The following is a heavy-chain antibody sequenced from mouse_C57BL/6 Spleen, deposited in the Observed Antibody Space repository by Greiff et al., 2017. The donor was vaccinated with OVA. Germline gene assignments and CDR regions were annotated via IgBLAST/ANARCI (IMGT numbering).Heavy chain of an antibody. CDR3: ARGYYDYDRDYFDY. J-gene: IGHJ2*01. CDR2: INPNDGTT. D-gene: IGHD2-4*01. V-gene: IGHV1-39*01. Sequence: EVKLMESGPELVKPGASVKISCKASGYSFTDYYMNWVKQSNGKSLEWIGVINPNDGTTSYNQKFKGKATLTVDQSSSTAYMQLNSLTSEDSAFYYCARGYYDYDRDYFDYWGQGTTLTVSS. CDR1: GYSFTDYY.